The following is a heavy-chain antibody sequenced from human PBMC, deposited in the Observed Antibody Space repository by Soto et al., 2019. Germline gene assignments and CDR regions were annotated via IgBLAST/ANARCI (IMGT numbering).Heavy chain of an antibody. CDR2: LSDSGGST. V-gene: IGHV3-23*01. CDR1: GFTFSSYA. J-gene: IGHJ4*02. CDR3: AKDSTAYSSAYDFVS. D-gene: IGHD6-6*01. Sequence: EVQLLESGGGLVQPGGSLRLSCAASGFTFSSYAMSWVRQAPGKGLEWVSTLSDSGGSTYSADSVNGRFTISSDNSKDSLYLQMTSRRAEDTAVSYCAKDSTAYSSAYDFVSWGQGTVVTVSS.